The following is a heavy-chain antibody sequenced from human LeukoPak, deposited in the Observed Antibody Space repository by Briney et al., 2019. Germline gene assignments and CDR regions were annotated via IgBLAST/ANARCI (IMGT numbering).Heavy chain of an antibody. D-gene: IGHD6-19*01. Sequence: SQTLSLTCTVSARSISISSYYWGWLRQPPGTGLEWIGRIFYSGSTYYNPSLKSRVTISVDTSKNQFSLKLSSVTAADTAVYYCARQNGRSGWHPFWYWGQGTLVTVSS. CDR3: ARQNGRSGWHPFWY. CDR1: ARSISISSYY. V-gene: IGHV4-39*01. CDR2: IFYSGST. J-gene: IGHJ4*02.